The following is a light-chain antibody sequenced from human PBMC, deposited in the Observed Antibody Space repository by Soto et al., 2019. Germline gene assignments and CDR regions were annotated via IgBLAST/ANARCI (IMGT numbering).Light chain of an antibody. V-gene: IGLV4-60*03. Sequence: QSVLTQSSSASASLGSSVKLTCTLSSGHSSYIIAWHQQQPGKAPRYLMKLEGSGSYNKGSGVPDRFSGSSSGADRYLTISHLQSEDEADYYCETWDSNTPVFGTGTKVTVL. CDR2: LEGSGSY. CDR1: SGHSSYI. J-gene: IGLJ1*01. CDR3: ETWDSNTPV.